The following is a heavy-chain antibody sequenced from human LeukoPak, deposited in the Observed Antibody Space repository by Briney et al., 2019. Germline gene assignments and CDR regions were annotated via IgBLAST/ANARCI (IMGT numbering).Heavy chain of an antibody. CDR3: ARNGYCSASYCYGSYYYLDV. D-gene: IGHD2-15*01. CDR2: VYYSGST. V-gene: IGHV4-59*01. CDR1: GGSIGTYY. J-gene: IGHJ6*03. Sequence: PSETLSLTCTVSGGSIGTYYWSWIRQPPGKGLEWIGYVYYSGSTHYHPSLKSRVTISVDTSKNQFSLTLSSVTAADTAVYYCARNGYCSASYCYGSYYYLDVWGTGTTVSVSS.